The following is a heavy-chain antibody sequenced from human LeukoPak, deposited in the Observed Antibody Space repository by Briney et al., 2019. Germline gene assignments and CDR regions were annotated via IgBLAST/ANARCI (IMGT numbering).Heavy chain of an antibody. V-gene: IGHV4-31*03. CDR3: ARGSYGDYFDY. J-gene: IGHJ4*02. D-gene: IGHD4-17*01. CDR2: IYYSGST. Sequence: PSETLSLTCTVSGGSISSGGYCWSWIRQHPGKGLEWIGYIYYSGSTYYNPSLKSRVTISVDTSKNQFSLKLSSVTAADTAVYYCARGSYGDYFDYWGQGTLVTVSS. CDR1: GGSISSGGYC.